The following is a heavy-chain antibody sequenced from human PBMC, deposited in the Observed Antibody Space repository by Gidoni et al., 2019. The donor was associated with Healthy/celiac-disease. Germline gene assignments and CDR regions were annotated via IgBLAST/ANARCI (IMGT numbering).Heavy chain of an antibody. CDR1: GGSISSSSYY. CDR3: ARDEGGLHLFDY. D-gene: IGHD4-4*01. V-gene: IGHV4-39*07. J-gene: IGHJ4*02. Sequence: QLQLQESGPGLVKPSETLSLTCTVSGGSISSSSYYWGWIRQPPGKGLEWIGSIYYSGSTYYNPSLKSRVTISVDTSKNQFSLKLSSVTAADTAVYYCARDEGGLHLFDYWGQGTLVTVSS. CDR2: IYYSGST.